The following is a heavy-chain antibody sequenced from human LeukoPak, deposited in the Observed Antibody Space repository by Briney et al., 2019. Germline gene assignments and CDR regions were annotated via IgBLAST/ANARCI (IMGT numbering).Heavy chain of an antibody. J-gene: IGHJ4*02. CDR3: ARDVFDYGGKGGDY. Sequence: GSLRLSCAASGFPFSSYWMHWVRQAPGKGLVWVSRINSDGSSTSYADSVKGRFTISRDNSKNTLYLQMNSLRAEDTAVYYCARDVFDYGGKGGDYWGQGTLVTVSS. V-gene: IGHV3-74*01. CDR1: GFPFSSYW. CDR2: INSDGSST. D-gene: IGHD4-23*01.